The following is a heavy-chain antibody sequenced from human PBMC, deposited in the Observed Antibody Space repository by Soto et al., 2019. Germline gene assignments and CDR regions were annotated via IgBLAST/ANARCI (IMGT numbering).Heavy chain of an antibody. V-gene: IGHV3-23*01. Sequence: PGGSMRLSCAASGFTFSSYAMRWVRQAPGKGLEWVSAISGSGGSTYYADSVKGRFTISRDNSKNTLYLQMNSLRAEDTAVYYCAGYCSSTSCHTGYYYGMDVWGQGTTVTVSS. CDR3: AGYCSSTSCHTGYYYGMDV. CDR1: GFTFSSYA. CDR2: ISGSGGST. D-gene: IGHD2-2*02. J-gene: IGHJ6*02.